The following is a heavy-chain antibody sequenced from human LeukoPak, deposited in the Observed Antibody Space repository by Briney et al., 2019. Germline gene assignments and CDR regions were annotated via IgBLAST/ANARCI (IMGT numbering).Heavy chain of an antibody. J-gene: IGHJ4*02. V-gene: IGHV4-59*01. CDR1: GGSISSYY. CDR3: ARDLVYYDSSGYYWYFDY. CDR2: IYYSGST. D-gene: IGHD3-22*01. Sequence: PSETLSLTCTVSGGSISSYYWGWIRQPPGKGLEWIGYIYYSGSTNYNPSLKSRVTISVDTSKNQFSLKLSSVTAADTAVYYCARDLVYYDSSGYYWYFDYWGQGTLVTVSS.